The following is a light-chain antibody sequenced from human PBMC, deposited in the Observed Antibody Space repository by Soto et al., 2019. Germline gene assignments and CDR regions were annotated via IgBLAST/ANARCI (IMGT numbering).Light chain of an antibody. CDR3: QHYNSYSEA. J-gene: IGKJ1*01. Sequence: IQMTQSPSTLSGSVGDRVSITCRASQTISSWLAWYQQKPGTAPKLLIYAASSLQSGVPSRLSGSGSGTDFTLTISSLQPGDFATYYCQHYNSYSEAFGQGTKVDIK. CDR2: AAS. CDR1: QTISSW. V-gene: IGKV1-5*01.